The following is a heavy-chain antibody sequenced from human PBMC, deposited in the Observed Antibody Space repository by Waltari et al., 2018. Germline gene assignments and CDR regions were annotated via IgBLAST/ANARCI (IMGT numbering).Heavy chain of an antibody. CDR2: IFFNGKT. V-gene: IGHV4-59*08. D-gene: IGHD3-3*02. J-gene: IGHJ3*02. Sequence: QVQLQESGPGLVKPSENLSLTCSVSGDSLSDHYWSWIRLHPGKPLEWIGNIFFNGKTNYNPSLNRRVNMSFDTSKNQFSLHLTSVTAADTAVYYCARPQKGHFSDASCNYHLWPDAFETWGLGTTVTVSS. CDR1: GDSLSDHY. CDR3: ARPQKGHFSDASCNYHLWPDAFET.